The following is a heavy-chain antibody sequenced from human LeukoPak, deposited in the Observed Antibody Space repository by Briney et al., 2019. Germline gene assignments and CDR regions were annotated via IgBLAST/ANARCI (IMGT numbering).Heavy chain of an antibody. Sequence: GGSLRLSCAASGFTFSDNYMTWVRQAPGKGLEWLSYISGNGGVIQYADSVKGRFTISRDNAKNSLYLQMNSLRAEDTAVYYCARDRGSSWYRYWFDPWGQGTLVTVSS. CDR2: ISGNGGVI. CDR3: ARDRGSSWYRYWFDP. V-gene: IGHV3-11*01. J-gene: IGHJ5*02. CDR1: GFTFSDNY. D-gene: IGHD6-13*01.